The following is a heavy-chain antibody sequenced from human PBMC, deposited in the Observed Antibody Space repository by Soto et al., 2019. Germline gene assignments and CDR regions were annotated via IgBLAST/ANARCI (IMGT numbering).Heavy chain of an antibody. Sequence: PGGSLRLSCAASGFTFSDYYMSWIRQAPGKGLEWVSYISSRSTHTNFADSVRGRFTISRDNAKKSLYLQMNSLRAEDAAVYYCARVGYLCSGGSCYHKAVDYWGQGTLVTVSS. V-gene: IGHV3-11*05. D-gene: IGHD2-15*01. CDR2: ISSRSTHT. J-gene: IGHJ4*02. CDR3: ARVGYLCSGGSCYHKAVDY. CDR1: GFTFSDYY.